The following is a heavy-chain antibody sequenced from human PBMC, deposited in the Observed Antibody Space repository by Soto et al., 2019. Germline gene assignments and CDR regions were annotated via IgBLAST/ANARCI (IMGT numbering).Heavy chain of an antibody. J-gene: IGHJ3*02. V-gene: IGHV5-51*01. Sequence: PGESLKISCKGSGYSFTSYWIGWVRQMPGKGLEWMGIIYPGDSDTRYSPSFQGQVTISADKSISTAYLQWSSLKASDTAMYYCARLNYYDSSGYVAFDSWGQGTRVTVAS. CDR3: ARLNYYDSSGYVAFDS. CDR1: GYSFTSYW. D-gene: IGHD3-22*01. CDR2: IYPGDSDT.